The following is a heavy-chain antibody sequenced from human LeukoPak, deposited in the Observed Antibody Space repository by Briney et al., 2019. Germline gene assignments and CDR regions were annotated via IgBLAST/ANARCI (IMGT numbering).Heavy chain of an antibody. CDR3: ARASNHCSSTSCSNPNDY. V-gene: IGHV5-10-1*01. Sequence: GESLKISCKGSGYSFTSYRISWVRQMPGKGLEWMGRIDPSDSYTNYSPSFQGHVTISADKSISTAYLQWSSLKASDTAMYYCARASNHCSSTSCSNPNDYWGQGTLVTVSS. CDR2: IDPSDSYT. J-gene: IGHJ4*02. CDR1: GYSFTSYR. D-gene: IGHD2-2*01.